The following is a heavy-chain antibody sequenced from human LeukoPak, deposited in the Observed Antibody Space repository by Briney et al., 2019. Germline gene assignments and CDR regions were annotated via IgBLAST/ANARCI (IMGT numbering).Heavy chain of an antibody. Sequence: SETLSLTCAVYGGSFSGYYWSWIRQPPGKGLEWIGEINHSGSTNYNPSLKSRVTISVDTSKNQFSLKLSSVTAADTAAYYCASSVGNTAIDYWGQGTLVTVSS. V-gene: IGHV4-34*01. CDR2: INHSGST. CDR1: GGSFSGYY. J-gene: IGHJ4*02. CDR3: ASSVGNTAIDY. D-gene: IGHD5-18*01.